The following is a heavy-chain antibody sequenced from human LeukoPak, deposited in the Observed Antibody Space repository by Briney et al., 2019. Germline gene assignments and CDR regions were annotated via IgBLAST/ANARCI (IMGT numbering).Heavy chain of an antibody. CDR3: ARDLGGSYDKFDY. D-gene: IGHD1-26*01. CDR2: MNPNSGDR. J-gene: IGHJ4*02. V-gene: IGHV1-8*01. CDR1: GFTFTSYD. Sequence: ASVKVSCKASGFTFTSYDINWVRQATGQGLEYMGWMNPNSGDRGYTQKFQGRDIMTRNTSISTAYMELSSLTSEDTAVYYCARDLGGSYDKFDYWGQGTLVTVSS.